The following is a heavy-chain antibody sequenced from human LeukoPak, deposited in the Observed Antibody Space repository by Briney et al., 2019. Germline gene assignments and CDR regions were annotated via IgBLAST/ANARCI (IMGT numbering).Heavy chain of an antibody. J-gene: IGHJ6*03. D-gene: IGHD2-2*01. V-gene: IGHV3-20*04. CDR2: TNWDGART. CDR3: GRVYCSTTSCYDYYDYYMDV. CDR1: GFRFDDYG. Sequence: GGPLRLSCAASGFRFDDYGMSGVRHVPGKGLEWVSGTNWDGARTGYADSVKGRFTISRDNVKNFLYLQMNNLRVEDTALYFCGRVYCSTTSCYDYYDYYMDVWGKVATVTVSS.